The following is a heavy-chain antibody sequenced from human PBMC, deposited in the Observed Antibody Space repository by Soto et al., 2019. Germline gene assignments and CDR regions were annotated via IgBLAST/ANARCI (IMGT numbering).Heavy chain of an antibody. CDR1: GGTFSSYA. CDR2: IIPIFGTA. V-gene: IGHV1-69*13. CDR3: ASGTQGAAPYFDY. Sequence: ASVKVSCKASGGTFSSYAISWVRQAPGQGLEWMGGIIPIFGTANYAQKFQGRVTITADESTSTAYMELSSLRSEDTAVYYCASGTQGAAPYFDYWGQGTLVTVSS. D-gene: IGHD1-26*01. J-gene: IGHJ4*02.